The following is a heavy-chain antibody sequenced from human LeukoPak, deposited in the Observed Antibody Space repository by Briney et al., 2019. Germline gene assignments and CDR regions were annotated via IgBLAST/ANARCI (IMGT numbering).Heavy chain of an antibody. CDR3: AKLTYSSGWYDY. CDR2: ISGSGGST. V-gene: IGHV3-23*01. Sequence: GGSLRLSCAASGFTFSSYAMSWVRQAPGKGLEWVSAISGSGGSTYYADSVKGRFTISRDNSKNTPYLQMNSLRAEDTAVYYCAKLTYSSGWYDYWGQGTLVTVSS. J-gene: IGHJ4*02. CDR1: GFTFSSYA. D-gene: IGHD6-19*01.